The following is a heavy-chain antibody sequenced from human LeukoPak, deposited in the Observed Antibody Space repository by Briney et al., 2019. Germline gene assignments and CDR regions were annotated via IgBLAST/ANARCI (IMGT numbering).Heavy chain of an antibody. CDR1: DGSVNSGSYD. CDR2: IFYSGNT. Sequence: SETLSLTCPVSDGSVNSGSYDWNWIRQPPGKGLEWIGYIFYSGNTNYNPSLKSRVTISLDTSKNQFSLKLSSVTAADTAVYYCARLAAPPRNYFDYWGQGTLVIVSS. D-gene: IGHD1-14*01. V-gene: IGHV4-61*01. J-gene: IGHJ4*02. CDR3: ARLAAPPRNYFDY.